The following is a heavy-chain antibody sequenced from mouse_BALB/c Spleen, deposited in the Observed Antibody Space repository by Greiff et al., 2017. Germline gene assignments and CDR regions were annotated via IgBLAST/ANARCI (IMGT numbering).Heavy chain of an antibody. CDR2: IWSDGST. V-gene: IGHV2-6-2*01. CDR3: ARHEGAYGYDGAMDY. J-gene: IGHJ4*01. CDR1: GFSLTSYG. D-gene: IGHD2-2*01. Sequence: VKLMESGPDLVAPSQSLSITCTVSGFSLTSYGVHWVRQPPGKGLEWLVVIWSDGSTTYNSALKSRLSISKDNSKSQVFLKMNSLQTDDTAMYYCARHEGAYGYDGAMDYWGQGTSVTVSS.